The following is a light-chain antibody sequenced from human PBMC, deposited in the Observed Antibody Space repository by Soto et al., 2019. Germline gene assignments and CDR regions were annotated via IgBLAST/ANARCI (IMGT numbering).Light chain of an antibody. V-gene: IGLV1-44*01. CDR3: AAWDDSLNGHVV. CDR1: SSNIGNNA. CDR2: SSN. Sequence: QSVLTQPPSASGTPGQRVTISCSGSSSNIGNNAVNWYQQLPGTAPKLLIYSSNQRPSGVPDRFSGSKSGTSASLAISGLQSEDEADYYCAAWDDSLNGHVVFGGGTKLTVL. J-gene: IGLJ2*01.